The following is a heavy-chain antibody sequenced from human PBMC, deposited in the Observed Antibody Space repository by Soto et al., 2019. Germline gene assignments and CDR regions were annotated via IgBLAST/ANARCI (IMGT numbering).Heavy chain of an antibody. CDR3: AKDNSGGSSVADY. J-gene: IGHJ4*02. CDR1: VFTFSGYG. Sequence: GGALRLSCAASVFTFSGYGMHWVRQAPGKGLEWVALISYAGSKTYYADSVKGRLTVSRDNSKNTLNLQMSSLRPEDTAVYYCAKDNSGGSSVADYWGQGTLVTVSS. D-gene: IGHD6-19*01. CDR2: ISYAGSKT. V-gene: IGHV3-30*18.